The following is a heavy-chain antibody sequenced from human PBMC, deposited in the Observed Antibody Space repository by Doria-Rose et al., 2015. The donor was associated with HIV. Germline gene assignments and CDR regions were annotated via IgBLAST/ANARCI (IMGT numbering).Heavy chain of an antibody. CDR3: ARIKSSRWYHKYYFDF. CDR1: VVSLSSPGMG. Sequence: QVTLKESGPVLVEPTETLTLTCTVSVVSLSSPGMGVSWIRQPPGKALEWLANIFSDDERSYKTSLKSRLTFSRVTSKSQVVLTMTDMDPVDTATYYCARIKSSRWYHKYYFDFWGQGTLVIVSA. CDR2: IFSDDER. D-gene: IGHD6-13*01. J-gene: IGHJ4*02. V-gene: IGHV2-26*01.